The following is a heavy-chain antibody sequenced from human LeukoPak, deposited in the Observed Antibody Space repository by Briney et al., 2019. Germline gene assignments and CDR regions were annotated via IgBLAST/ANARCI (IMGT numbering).Heavy chain of an antibody. CDR1: GFTSTSYW. D-gene: IGHD7-27*01. CDR3: ARDDWGPRFDR. J-gene: IGHJ5*02. Sequence: GGSLRLSCAASGFTSTSYWMTWVRQAPGKGLHWVANINHDGTDKNYADSVKGRFTISRDNAKRSVYLQMNSLRAEDTGLYYCARDDWGPRFDRRGQGTLVTVSS. CDR2: INHDGTDK. V-gene: IGHV3-7*05.